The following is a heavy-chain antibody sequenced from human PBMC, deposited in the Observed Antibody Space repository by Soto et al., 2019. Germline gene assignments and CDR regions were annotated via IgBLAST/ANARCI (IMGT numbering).Heavy chain of an antibody. CDR3: AKADRLVATIPGYFDY. CDR1: GFTFSSYA. V-gene: IGHV3-23*01. D-gene: IGHD5-12*01. CDR2: ISGSGGST. J-gene: IGHJ4*02. Sequence: GGSLRLSCAASGFTFSSYAMSWVRQAPGKGLEWVSAISGSGGSTYYADSVKGRFTISRDNSKNTLYLQMNSLRAEDTAVYYCAKADRLVATIPGYFDYWGQGTLVTVSS.